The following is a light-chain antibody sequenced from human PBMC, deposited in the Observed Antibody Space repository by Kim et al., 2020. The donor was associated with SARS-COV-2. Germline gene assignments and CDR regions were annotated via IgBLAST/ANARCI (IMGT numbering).Light chain of an antibody. CDR3: QSYDSSNVV. V-gene: IGLV6-57*03. Sequence: GKTITIACTRSSGSIASNYVQWYRQRPGSAPTTVIYEDNQRPSGVPDRFSGPIDSSSNSASLTISGLKTEDEADYYCQSYDSSNVVFGGGTQLTVL. J-gene: IGLJ2*01. CDR1: SGSIASNY. CDR2: EDN.